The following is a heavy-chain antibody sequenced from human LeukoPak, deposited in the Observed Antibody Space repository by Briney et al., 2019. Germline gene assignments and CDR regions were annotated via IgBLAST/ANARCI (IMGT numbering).Heavy chain of an antibody. Sequence: GGSLRLSCAASGFTFNTYTMNWVRQAPGKGLEWVSYISGSSGIIDYADSVRGRFTISRDNAKNSLYLQMNSLRAEDTAVYYCARGPKSSGQVPFDYWGQGTLVTVSS. V-gene: IGHV3-48*01. CDR1: GFTFNTYT. D-gene: IGHD3-22*01. J-gene: IGHJ4*02. CDR2: ISGSSGII. CDR3: ARGPKSSGQVPFDY.